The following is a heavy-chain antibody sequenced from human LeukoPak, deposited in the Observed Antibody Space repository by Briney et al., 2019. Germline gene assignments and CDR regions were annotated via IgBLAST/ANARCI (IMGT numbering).Heavy chain of an antibody. V-gene: IGHV4-59*08. CDR2: IYCSRNT. CDR3: AVMYSSSWYWFDP. Sequence: SDTLSLACTVSGASISSDYGNWLRQPPGKGREWIGYIYCSRNTNYNPSLKGRFTISVDTSKNPLSLKLSSVTAADTAVYYCAVMYSSSWYWFDPWGQGTLVTVSS. CDR1: GASISSDY. J-gene: IGHJ5*02. D-gene: IGHD6-13*01.